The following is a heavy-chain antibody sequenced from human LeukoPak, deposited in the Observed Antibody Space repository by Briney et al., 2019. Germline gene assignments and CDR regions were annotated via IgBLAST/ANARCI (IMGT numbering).Heavy chain of an antibody. Sequence: PSETLSLTCAVYGGSFSGYYWSWIRQPPGKGLEWIGEINHSGSTNYNPSLKSRVTISVDTSENQFSLKLSSVTAADTAVYYCARGLLGWCSSTSCYGKVTHFDYWGQGTLVTVSS. CDR1: GGSFSGYY. CDR3: ARGLLGWCSSTSCYGKVTHFDY. V-gene: IGHV4-34*01. CDR2: INHSGST. J-gene: IGHJ4*02. D-gene: IGHD2-2*01.